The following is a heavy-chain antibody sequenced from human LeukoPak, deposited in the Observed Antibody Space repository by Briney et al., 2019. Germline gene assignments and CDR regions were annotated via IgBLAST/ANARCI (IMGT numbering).Heavy chain of an antibody. J-gene: IGHJ4*02. V-gene: IGHV3-9*01. CDR1: GFTFDDYA. D-gene: IGHD2-21*01. Sequence: GGSLRLSCAASGFTFDDYAMHWVRQAPGKGLEWVSGISWNSGSIGYADSVKGRFTISRDNSKNTLYLQMNSLRAEDTAVYYCARATYCGGDCYGGYFDYWGQGTLVTVSS. CDR2: ISWNSGSI. CDR3: ARATYCGGDCYGGYFDY.